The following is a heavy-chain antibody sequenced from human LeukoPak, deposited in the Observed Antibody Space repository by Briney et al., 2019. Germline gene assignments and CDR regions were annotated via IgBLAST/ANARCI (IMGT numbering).Heavy chain of an antibody. CDR3: ARAPYYYYYYMDV. CDR1: GFTFSKNW. V-gene: IGHV3-7*04. J-gene: IGHJ6*03. Sequence: GGSLRLSCAASGFTFSKNWMSWVRQAPGKGLEWVANIKQDGSEKYYVDSVKGRFTISRDNAKNSLYLQMNSLRAEDTAVYYCARAPYYYYYYMDVWGKGTTVTVSS. CDR2: IKQDGSEK.